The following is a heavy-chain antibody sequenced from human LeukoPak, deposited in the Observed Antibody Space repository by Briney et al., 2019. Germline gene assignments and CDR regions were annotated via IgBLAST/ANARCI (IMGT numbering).Heavy chain of an antibody. J-gene: IGHJ4*02. D-gene: IGHD6-19*01. V-gene: IGHV4-59*12. Sequence: PSETLSLTCTVSGGSISSYYWSWIRQPPGKGLEWIGYIYYSGSTNYNPSLKSRVTISVDTSKNQFSLKLSSVTAADTAVYYCARVIPVAANFDYWGQGTLVTVSS. CDR1: GGSISSYY. CDR2: IYYSGST. CDR3: ARVIPVAANFDY.